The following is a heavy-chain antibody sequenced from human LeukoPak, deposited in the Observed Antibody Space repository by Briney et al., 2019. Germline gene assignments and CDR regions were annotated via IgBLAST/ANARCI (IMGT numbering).Heavy chain of an antibody. CDR3: AREPTYYYDSSGFPLGYYYYYMDV. V-gene: IGHV1-69*06. CDR2: IIPIFGTA. D-gene: IGHD3-22*01. J-gene: IGHJ6*03. Sequence: GASVKVSCKASGGTFSSYAISWVRQAPGQGLEWMGGIIPIFGTANYAQKFQGRVTITADKSTSTAYMELSSLRSEDTAVYYCAREPTYYYDSSGFPLGYYYYYMDVWGKGTTVTVSS. CDR1: GGTFSSYA.